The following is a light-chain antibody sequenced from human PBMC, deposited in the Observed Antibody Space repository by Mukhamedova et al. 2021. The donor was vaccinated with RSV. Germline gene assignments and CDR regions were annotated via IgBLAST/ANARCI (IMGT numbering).Light chain of an antibody. CDR2: DVS. J-gene: IGLJ3*02. Sequence: SITISCTGTSSDVGNYIFVSWYQQYPGKAPKLMIHDVSQRPSGVSSRFSGSKSGNTAFLTISGLQTEDEADYYCSSFTSSNTWVF. V-gene: IGLV2-14*02. CDR1: SSDVGNYIF. CDR3: SSFTSSNTWV.